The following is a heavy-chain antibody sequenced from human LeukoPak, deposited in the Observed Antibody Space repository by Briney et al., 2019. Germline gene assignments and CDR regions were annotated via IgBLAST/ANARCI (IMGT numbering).Heavy chain of an antibody. CDR2: ISSSISVI. Sequence: GGSLRLSCAASGFTFSSYSMNWVRQAPGKGLEWVSYISSSISVIYYADSVKGRFTISRGNAKNSLYLQMNSLSDEDTAVYYCARDQYSGHWYYALDIWGQGTMVTVSS. D-gene: IGHD6-19*01. CDR3: ARDQYSGHWYYALDI. J-gene: IGHJ3*02. V-gene: IGHV3-48*02. CDR1: GFTFSSYS.